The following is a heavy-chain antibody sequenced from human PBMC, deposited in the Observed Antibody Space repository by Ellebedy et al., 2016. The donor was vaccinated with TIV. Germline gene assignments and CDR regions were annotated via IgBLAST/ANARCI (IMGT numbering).Heavy chain of an antibody. CDR3: AKGRGGGSDSSAPRYYFDS. V-gene: IGHV3-23*01. Sequence: GESLKISCAASGFTFNNYAMSWVRQAPGKGLEWVSTISHTGTRTYYANSVEGRFLISRDISKRTLYLQMNSLRAEDTAVYYCAKGRGGGSDSSAPRYYFDSWGLGTLVTVSS. J-gene: IGHJ4*01. CDR2: ISHTGTRT. D-gene: IGHD6-19*01. CDR1: GFTFNNYA.